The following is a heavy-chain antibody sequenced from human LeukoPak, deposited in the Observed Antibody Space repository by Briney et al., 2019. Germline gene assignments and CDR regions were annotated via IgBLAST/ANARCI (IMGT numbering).Heavy chain of an antibody. Sequence: GGSLRLSCAASGFTFSSYSMNWVRQAPGKGLEWVSSISSSSSYIYYVDSVKGRFTISRDNAKNSLYLQMNSLGAEDTAVYYCARDIVVVVAARNYYYYGMDVWGQGTTVTVSS. CDR1: GFTFSSYS. D-gene: IGHD2-15*01. CDR2: ISSSSSYI. CDR3: ARDIVVVVAARNYYYYGMDV. V-gene: IGHV3-21*01. J-gene: IGHJ6*02.